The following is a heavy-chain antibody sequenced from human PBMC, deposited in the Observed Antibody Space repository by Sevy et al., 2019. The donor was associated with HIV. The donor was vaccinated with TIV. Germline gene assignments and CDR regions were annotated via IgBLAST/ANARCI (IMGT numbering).Heavy chain of an antibody. D-gene: IGHD3-22*01. CDR3: ARNGGAYDTGFDP. CDR1: GFTFSSYD. J-gene: IGHJ5*02. CDR2: ISSSGSSI. Sequence: GGSLRLSCAGSGFTFSSYDMNWVRQAPGKGLEWISKISSSGSSIYYADSVKGRFTIARDNAKNSLNLQMNSMRAEDTALYYCARNGGAYDTGFDPWGQGTLVTVSS. V-gene: IGHV3-48*03.